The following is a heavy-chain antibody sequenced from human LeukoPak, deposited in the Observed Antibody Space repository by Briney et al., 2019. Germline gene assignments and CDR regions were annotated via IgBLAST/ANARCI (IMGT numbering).Heavy chain of an antibody. V-gene: IGHV1-46*01. CDR2: INPSGGST. J-gene: IGHJ4*02. CDR1: GYTFTSYY. D-gene: IGHD3-3*01. Sequence: GASVKVSCKASGYTFTSYYMHWVRQAPGLGLEWMGIINPSGGSTSYAQKFKGRVTMTRDTSTTTVYMEVSSLRSEDTAVYYCARGTANFWSGYSSHFDYWGQGTLVTVSS. CDR3: ARGTANFWSGYSSHFDY.